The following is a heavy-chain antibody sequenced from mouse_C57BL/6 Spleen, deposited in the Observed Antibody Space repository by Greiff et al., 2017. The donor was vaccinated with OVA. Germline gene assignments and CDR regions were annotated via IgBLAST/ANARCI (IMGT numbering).Heavy chain of an antibody. V-gene: IGHV5-4*03. CDR2: ISDGGSYT. D-gene: IGHD2-4*01. J-gene: IGHJ4*01. Sequence: DVKLVESGGGLVKPGGSLKLSCAASGFTFSSYAMSWVRQTPEKRLEWVATISDGGSYTYYPDNVKGRFTISRDNAKNNLYLQMSHLKSEDTAMYYCARPYDSFYAMDYWGQGTSVTVSS. CDR3: ARPYDSFYAMDY. CDR1: GFTFSSYA.